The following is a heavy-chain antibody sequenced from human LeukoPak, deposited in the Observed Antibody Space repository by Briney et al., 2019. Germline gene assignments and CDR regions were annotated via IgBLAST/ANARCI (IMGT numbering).Heavy chain of an antibody. CDR3: ASYSGRSSFDV. CDR1: GXSISSYS. Sequence: PSETLSLTCIVSGXSISSYSWSWIRQPAGKGLEWIGRIYGSGSTNYNPSLKSRVTMSIDTSKNQFSLKLTSVTAADTAVYYCASYSGRSSFDVWGQGTTVTVSS. V-gene: IGHV4-4*07. D-gene: IGHD2-15*01. CDR2: IYGSGST. J-gene: IGHJ6*02.